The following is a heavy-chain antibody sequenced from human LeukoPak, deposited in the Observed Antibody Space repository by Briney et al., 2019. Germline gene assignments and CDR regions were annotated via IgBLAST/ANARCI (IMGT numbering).Heavy chain of an antibody. CDR3: ARGSTIFGVVMGSFDY. Sequence: ASVKVSCKASGYTFTSYGISWVRQAPGQGLEWMGWISAYSGNTNYAQKLQGRVTMTTDTSTSTAYMELRSLRSDDTAVYYCARGSTIFGVVMGSFDYWGQGTLVTVSS. J-gene: IGHJ4*02. D-gene: IGHD3-3*01. V-gene: IGHV1-18*01. CDR1: GYTFTSYG. CDR2: ISAYSGNT.